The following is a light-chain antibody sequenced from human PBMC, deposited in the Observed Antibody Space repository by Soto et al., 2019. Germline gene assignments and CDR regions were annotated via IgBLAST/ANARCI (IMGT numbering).Light chain of an antibody. Sequence: IVLTQSPATLSVSPGERATLSCGASQSVSSSYVAWYQHKPGLAPRLLIHDTSSRAIGIPDRLSGSKSGTNFTLTIRRMEPEDVGMYYCQQYGSSPITFGQGTRLDMK. CDR1: QSVSSSY. CDR3: QQYGSSPIT. J-gene: IGKJ5*01. V-gene: IGKV3D-20*01. CDR2: DTS.